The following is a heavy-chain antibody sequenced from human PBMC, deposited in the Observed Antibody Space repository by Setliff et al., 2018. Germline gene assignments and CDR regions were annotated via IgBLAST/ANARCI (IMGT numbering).Heavy chain of an antibody. J-gene: IGHJ6*02. V-gene: IGHV3-7*01. CDR2: INQDGSGK. CDR3: ARYCSSTSCSPYYYYYAMDV. Sequence: GGSLRLSCAASGFTFSSFWMAWVRQSPGRGLEWVANINQDGSGKYYADSVKGRFTISRDNAQNSLYLQMNSLRAEDTAVYYCARYCSSTSCSPYYYYYAMDVWGQGTTVTVSS. CDR1: GFTFSSFW. D-gene: IGHD2-2*01.